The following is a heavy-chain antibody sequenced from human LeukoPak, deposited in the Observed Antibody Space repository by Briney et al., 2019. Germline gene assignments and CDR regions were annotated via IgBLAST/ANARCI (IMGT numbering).Heavy chain of an antibody. CDR2: FYRGGNT. Sequence: PGGSLRLSCAVSGFTVSSGHMHWVRQAPGQGLEWVATFYRGGNTYHADSVKGRLTVSRDNLKNTVSLQMDSLRAEDTAVYYCATSKSATYDGLDLWGRGTRVTVSS. V-gene: IGHV3-53*01. J-gene: IGHJ3*01. CDR1: GFTVSSGH. D-gene: IGHD2-15*01. CDR3: ATSKSATYDGLDL.